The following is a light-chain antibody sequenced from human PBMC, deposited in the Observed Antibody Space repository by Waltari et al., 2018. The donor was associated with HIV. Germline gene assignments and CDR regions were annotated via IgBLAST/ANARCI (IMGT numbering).Light chain of an antibody. CDR1: CSDIGAYDF. J-gene: IGLJ3*02. CDR2: VVT. Sequence: QSALTQPPSASGSLGQSVTISCPGSCSDIGAYDFVSWFQQHPHSAPKLLLYVVTRRPSLVSDRFAGSRSGNTAFLTVAGLQPDDEATYFCSSYGDSLRVLFGGGTNVTVL. V-gene: IGLV2-8*01. CDR3: SSYGDSLRVL.